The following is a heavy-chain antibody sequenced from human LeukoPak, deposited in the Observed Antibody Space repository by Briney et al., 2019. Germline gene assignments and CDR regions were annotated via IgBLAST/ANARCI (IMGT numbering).Heavy chain of an antibody. D-gene: IGHD2-15*01. CDR3: ARDRPTGASRIFVVQ. CDR2: MSSGSRYI. Sequence: PGGSLRLSCTASGFTFTTYAMTWVRPAPGKGLEWISSMSSGSRYIYYADSVRGRFTISRDNTRNSLYLAMNNLRAEDTAIYYCARDRPTGASRIFVVQWGQGTPVTVSS. CDR1: GFTFTTYA. J-gene: IGHJ4*02. V-gene: IGHV3-21*06.